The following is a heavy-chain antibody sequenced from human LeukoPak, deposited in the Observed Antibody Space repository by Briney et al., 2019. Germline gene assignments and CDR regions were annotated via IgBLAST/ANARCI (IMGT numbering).Heavy chain of an antibody. J-gene: IGHJ4*02. CDR2: IYYSGST. CDR3: ARTSSSWAFFDY. CDR1: GGSISSGGYY. Sequence: SETLSLTCTVSGGSISSGGYYWSWIRQHPGKGLEWIGYIYYSGSTYYNPSLKSRVTISVDTSKNQFSLKLSSVTAADTAVYYCARTSSSWAFFDYWGQGTLVTVSS. D-gene: IGHD6-13*01. V-gene: IGHV4-31*03.